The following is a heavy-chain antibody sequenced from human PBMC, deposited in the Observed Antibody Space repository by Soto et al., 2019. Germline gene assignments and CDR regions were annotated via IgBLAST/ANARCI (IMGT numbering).Heavy chain of an antibody. D-gene: IGHD3-3*01. CDR1: GFTFGDYA. CDR3: TRALYDFWSGYYDPIFDY. CDR2: VRSKAYGGTT. J-gene: IGHJ4*02. Sequence: EVQLVESGGGLVQPGRSLRLSCTASGFTFGDYAMSWFRQDPGEGLEWVGFVRSKAYGGTTEYDASVKGRFTISRDDSKSIAYLQMNSLKTEDSAVYYCTRALYDFWSGYYDPIFDYWGQGTLVTVSS. V-gene: IGHV3-49*03.